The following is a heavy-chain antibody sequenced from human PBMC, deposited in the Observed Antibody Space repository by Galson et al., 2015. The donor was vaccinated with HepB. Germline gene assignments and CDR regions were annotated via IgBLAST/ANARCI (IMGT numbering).Heavy chain of an antibody. D-gene: IGHD3-22*01. CDR1: GYTFTGYY. CDR2: INPNSGGT. J-gene: IGHJ4*02. V-gene: IGHV1-2*02. CDR3: ARDYPPSDSSGYYYVQLYFDY. Sequence: SVKVSCKASGYTFTGYYMHWVRQAPGQGLEWMGWINPNSGGTNYAQKFQGRVTMTRDTSISTAYMELSRLRSDDTAVYYCARDYPPSDSSGYYYVQLYFDYWGQGTLVTVSS.